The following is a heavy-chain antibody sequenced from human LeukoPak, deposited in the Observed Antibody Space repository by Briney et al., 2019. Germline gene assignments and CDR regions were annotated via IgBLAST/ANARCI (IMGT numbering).Heavy chain of an antibody. Sequence: ASVKVSCKASGYTFTSYDINWVRQATGQGLEWMGWMNPNSGNTGYAQKFQGRVTMTRNTSISTDYMELSSLRSEDTAVYYCARAKDIAGGPDYWGQGTLVTVSS. CDR2: MNPNSGNT. V-gene: IGHV1-8*01. D-gene: IGHD5-12*01. CDR3: ARAKDIAGGPDY. CDR1: GYTFTSYD. J-gene: IGHJ4*02.